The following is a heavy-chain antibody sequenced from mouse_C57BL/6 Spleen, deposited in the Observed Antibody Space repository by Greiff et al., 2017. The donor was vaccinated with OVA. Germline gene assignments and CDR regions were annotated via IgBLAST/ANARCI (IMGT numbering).Heavy chain of an antibody. J-gene: IGHJ4*01. CDR2: ISSGSSTI. CDR1: GFTFSDYG. V-gene: IGHV5-17*01. CDR3: AREGPGDYDYYYAMDY. D-gene: IGHD2-4*01. Sequence: EVQGVESGGGLVKPGGSLKLSCAASGFTFSDYGMHWVRQAPEKGLEWVAYISSGSSTIYYADKVKGRFTITIDNAKNTLFLQMTSLRSEDTAMYYCAREGPGDYDYYYAMDYWGQGTSVTVSS.